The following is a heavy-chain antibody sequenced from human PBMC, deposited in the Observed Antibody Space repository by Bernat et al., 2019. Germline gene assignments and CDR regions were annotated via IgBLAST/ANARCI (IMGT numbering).Heavy chain of an antibody. D-gene: IGHD3-3*01. CDR3: ASELGDYDFRSGYIYYGMDV. Sequence: QVQLVESGGGVFQPGRSLRLPCAASGFTFSSFRMHWVRQAAGKGLEWVAVIWYDGSNNYDGTSVKGGFTITRDNSKNRQYMQMNSLRAEDTAVYYCASELGDYDFRSGYIYYGMDVWGQGTTVTVSS. J-gene: IGHJ6*02. V-gene: IGHV3-33*01. CDR1: GFTFSSFR. CDR2: IWYDGSNN.